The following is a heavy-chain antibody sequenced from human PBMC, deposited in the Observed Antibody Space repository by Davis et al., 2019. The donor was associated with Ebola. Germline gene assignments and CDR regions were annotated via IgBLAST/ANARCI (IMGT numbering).Heavy chain of an antibody. CDR3: AKDFYCSGGSCYLYGMDV. J-gene: IGHJ6*02. CDR1: GFTFSSYA. D-gene: IGHD2-15*01. V-gene: IGHV3-23*01. Sequence: GGSLRLSCAASGFTFSSYAMSWVRQAPGKGLEWVSAISGSGGSTYYADSVKGRFTISRDNSKNTLYLQMNSLRAEDTAVYYCAKDFYCSGGSCYLYGMDVWGQGTLVTVSS. CDR2: ISGSGGST.